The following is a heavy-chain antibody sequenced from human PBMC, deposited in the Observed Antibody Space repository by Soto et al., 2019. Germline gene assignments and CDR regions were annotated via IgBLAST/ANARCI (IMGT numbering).Heavy chain of an antibody. Sequence: EVQLLESGGGLVQPGGSLRLSCAASGITFSNYALSWVRQAPGKGLEWVSGISGSGTGTYYADSVKGRFTISRDNSKSPVYLHMNSLRADETAIYYCAKEGGGGTAMVTSYFDYWGQGTLVTVSS. J-gene: IGHJ4*02. CDR3: AKEGGGGTAMVTSYFDY. CDR2: ISGSGTGT. V-gene: IGHV3-23*01. D-gene: IGHD5-18*01. CDR1: GITFSNYA.